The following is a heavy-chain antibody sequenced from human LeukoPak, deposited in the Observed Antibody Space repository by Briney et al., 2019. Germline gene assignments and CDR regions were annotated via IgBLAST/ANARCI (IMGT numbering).Heavy chain of an antibody. D-gene: IGHD3-10*01. V-gene: IGHV4-39*07. J-gene: IGHJ3*02. CDR3: AREMYGSGSYTAFDI. Sequence: SETLSLTCTVSGGSISSSSYYWGWIRQPPGKGLEWIGSIYYSGSTYYNPALKSRATISVDTSKNQFSLKLSSVTAADTAVYYCAREMYGSGSYTAFDIWGQGTMVTVSS. CDR1: GGSISSSSYY. CDR2: IYYSGST.